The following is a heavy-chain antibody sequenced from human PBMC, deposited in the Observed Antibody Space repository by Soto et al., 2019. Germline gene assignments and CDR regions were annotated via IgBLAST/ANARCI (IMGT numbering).Heavy chain of an antibody. CDR1: GFSLSTSGVG. CDR3: AHNSRHYYERGGYPDY. J-gene: IGHJ4*02. Sequence: QITLKESGPTLVKPTQTLTLTCTFSGFSLSTSGVGVGWIRQPPGKALEWLALLYWDDDKRYSPSLQSRLTITKDTSNNQVVLTMTDMDPVDTATYYCAHNSRHYYERGGYPDYWGQGTLVTVSS. D-gene: IGHD3-22*01. CDR2: LYWDDDK. V-gene: IGHV2-5*02.